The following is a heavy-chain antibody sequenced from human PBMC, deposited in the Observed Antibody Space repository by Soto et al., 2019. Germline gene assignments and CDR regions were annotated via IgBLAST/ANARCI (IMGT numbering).Heavy chain of an antibody. D-gene: IGHD4-17*01. Sequence: GGSLRLSCAASGFSFSSYGMEWVRLAPGKGLEWVAATTYDGGIKHYVDSVKGRFTISRDNSKNTLYLQMNSLRVEDTATYYCAGALENPYCIYGLIVWCQGTTVTVSS. CDR3: AGALENPYCIYGLIV. CDR1: GFSFSSYG. J-gene: IGHJ6*02. V-gene: IGHV3-30*03. CDR2: TTYDGGIK.